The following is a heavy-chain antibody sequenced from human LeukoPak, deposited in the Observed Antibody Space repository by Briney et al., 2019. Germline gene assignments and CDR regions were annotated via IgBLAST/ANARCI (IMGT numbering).Heavy chain of an antibody. Sequence: GGSLRLSCAASGFTFSSYGMHWVRQPPGKGLEWVAAISNGKTYYADSVRGRSAISRDDSTNTVYLHMNSLRDEDTALYHCVREAGYCAPVCVKTNWFDPWGQGTLVTVSS. D-gene: IGHD2-15*01. CDR1: GFTFSSYG. CDR2: ISNGKT. CDR3: VREAGYCAPVCVKTNWFDP. J-gene: IGHJ5*02. V-gene: IGHV3-23*01.